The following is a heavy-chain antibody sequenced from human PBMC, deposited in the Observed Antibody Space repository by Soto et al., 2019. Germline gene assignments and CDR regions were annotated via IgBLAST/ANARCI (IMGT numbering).Heavy chain of an antibody. CDR1: GASISGFY. CDR2: IYATGTT. D-gene: IGHD1-1*01. V-gene: IGHV4-4*07. CDR3: VRDGTKTLRDWFDP. J-gene: IGHJ5*02. Sequence: LSLTCTVSGASISGFYWSWIRKSAGKGLEWIGRIYATGTTDYNPSLKSRVMMSVDTSKKQFSLKLRSVTTADTAVYYCVRDGTKTLRDWFDPWGQGISVTVSS.